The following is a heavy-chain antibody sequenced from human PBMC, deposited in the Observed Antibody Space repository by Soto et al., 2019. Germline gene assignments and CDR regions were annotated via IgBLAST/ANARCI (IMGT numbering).Heavy chain of an antibody. CDR1: GFTFSSYW. J-gene: IGHJ4*02. V-gene: IGHV3-7*03. CDR3: VRAERLGGY. CDR2: INQDGSEK. D-gene: IGHD3-16*01. Sequence: EVQLVESGGGLVQPGGSLRLSCAATGFTFSSYWMIWVRQAPGKGLEWVANINQDGSEKYYVDSVKGRFTISRDNAKNSLYLQMNSLRAEDPAVYYCVRAERLGGYWGQGTLVTVSS.